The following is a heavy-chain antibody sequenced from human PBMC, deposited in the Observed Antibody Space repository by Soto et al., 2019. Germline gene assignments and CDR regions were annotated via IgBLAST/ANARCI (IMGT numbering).Heavy chain of an antibody. V-gene: IGHV3-33*01. Sequence: GGSLRLSCAASGFTFSNYGMHWVRQAPGKGLEWVAIIWYDGNNAYYADSVKVRFTISRDNSKNTVCLQMSSLRAEDTAVYYCARGYSSGYSAFDYWGQGTLVTVSS. CDR1: GFTFSNYG. J-gene: IGHJ4*02. D-gene: IGHD3-22*01. CDR3: ARGYSSGYSAFDY. CDR2: IWYDGNNA.